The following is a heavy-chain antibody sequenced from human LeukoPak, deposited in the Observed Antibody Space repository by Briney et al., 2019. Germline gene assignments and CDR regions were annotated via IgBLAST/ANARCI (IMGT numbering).Heavy chain of an antibody. CDR3: ARSPCSSTRCYHS. D-gene: IGHD2-2*01. CDR2: IKQDGSQK. CDR1: GFTFSSYW. J-gene: IGHJ5*02. Sequence: GGSLRLSCAASGFTFSSYWMSWVRQAPGKGLEWVANIKQDGSQKYYVDSVKGRFSISRDNAKNSLYLQMNSLRVEDTAVYYCARSPCSSTRCYHSWGQGTLVTVSS. V-gene: IGHV3-7*01.